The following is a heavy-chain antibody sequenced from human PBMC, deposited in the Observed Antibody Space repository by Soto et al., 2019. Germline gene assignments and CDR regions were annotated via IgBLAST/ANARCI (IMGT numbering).Heavy chain of an antibody. CDR2: IIPIFGTA. Sequence: QVQLVQSGAEVKKPGSSVKVSCKASGGTFSSYAISWVRQAPGQGLEWMGGIIPIFGTANYAQKFQGRVTITADESTSTGYMELSSVRSEDTAVYYCARTSQAGSYWGNYFDYWGQGTLVTVSS. J-gene: IGHJ4*02. CDR3: ARTSQAGSYWGNYFDY. D-gene: IGHD1-26*01. V-gene: IGHV1-69*01. CDR1: GGTFSSYA.